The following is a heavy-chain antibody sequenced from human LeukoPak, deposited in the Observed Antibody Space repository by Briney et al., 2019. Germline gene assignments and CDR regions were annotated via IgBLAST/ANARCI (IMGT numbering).Heavy chain of an antibody. CDR3: ARDPAPGQYCSGGSCYSYGMDV. D-gene: IGHD2-15*01. V-gene: IGHV1-18*01. CDR2: ISAYNGNT. J-gene: IGHJ6*02. CDR1: GYTFTSYG. Sequence: ASVKVSCKASGYTFTSYGISWVRQAPGQGLEWMGWISAYNGNTNYAQKLQGRATMTTDTSTSTAYMELRSLRSDDTAVYYCARDPAPGQYCSGGSCYSYGMDVWGQGTTVTVSS.